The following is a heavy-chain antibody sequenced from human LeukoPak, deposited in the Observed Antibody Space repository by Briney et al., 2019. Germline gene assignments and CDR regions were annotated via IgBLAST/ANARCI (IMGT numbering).Heavy chain of an antibody. J-gene: IGHJ4*02. D-gene: IGHD6-19*01. CDR1: GFTFSSYA. V-gene: IGHV3-30-3*01. CDR3: ARLRAVAGPFDY. CDR2: ISYDGSNK. Sequence: GGSLRLSCAASGFTFSSYAMHWVRQAPGKGLEWVAVISYDGSNKYYADSVKGRFTISRDNSKNTLYLQMNSLRAEDTAVYYCARLRAVAGPFDYWGQGTLVTVSS.